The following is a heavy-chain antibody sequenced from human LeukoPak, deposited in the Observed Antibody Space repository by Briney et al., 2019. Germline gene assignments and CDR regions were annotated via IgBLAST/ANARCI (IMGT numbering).Heavy chain of an antibody. J-gene: IGHJ6*02. D-gene: IGHD5-18*01. CDR1: GGTFSSYA. Sequence: SVKVSCKASGGTFSSYAISWVRQAPGQGLEWMGRIIPILGIANYAQEFQGRVTITADKSTSTAYMELSSLRSEDTAVYYCARDLIQLNPKHNYYYGMDVWGQGTTVTVSS. V-gene: IGHV1-69*04. CDR3: ARDLIQLNPKHNYYYGMDV. CDR2: IIPILGIA.